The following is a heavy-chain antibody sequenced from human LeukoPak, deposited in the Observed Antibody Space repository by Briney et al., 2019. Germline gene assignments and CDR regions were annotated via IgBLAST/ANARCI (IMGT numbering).Heavy chain of an antibody. CDR3: ARDHSGITMVRGVMGPYFDY. CDR1: GFTFSSYA. CDR2: ISYDGSNK. D-gene: IGHD3-10*01. Sequence: GGSLRLSCAASGFTFSSYAMHWVRQAPGKGLEWVAVISYDGSNKYYADSVKGRFTISRDNSKNTLYLQMNSLRAEDTAVYYCARDHSGITMVRGVMGPYFDYWGQRTLVTVSS. J-gene: IGHJ4*02. V-gene: IGHV3-30*04.